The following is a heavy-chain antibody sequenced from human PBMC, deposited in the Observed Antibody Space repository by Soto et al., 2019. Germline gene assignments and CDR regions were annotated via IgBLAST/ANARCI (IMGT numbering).Heavy chain of an antibody. V-gene: IGHV1-8*01. Sequence: QVQLVQSGAEVKKSGASVKVSCKASGYTFTSHDINWVRRATGQGLEWMGWMNPNGGNTGYALKFQGRVTMTRNTSISTAYMEPSSLRSEDTSVYYFARWDYGYYARFDYWGQGTLVTVSS. CDR1: GYTFTSHD. J-gene: IGHJ4*02. D-gene: IGHD4-17*01. CDR2: MNPNGGNT. CDR3: ARWDYGYYARFDY.